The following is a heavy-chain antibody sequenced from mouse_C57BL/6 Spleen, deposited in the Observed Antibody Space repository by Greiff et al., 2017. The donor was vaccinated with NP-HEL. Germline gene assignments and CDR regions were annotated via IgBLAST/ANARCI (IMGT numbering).Heavy chain of an antibody. Sequence: EVKVVESGEGLVKPGGSLKLSCAASGFTFSSYAMSWVRQTPEKRLEWVAYISSGGDYIYYADTVKGRFTISRDNARNTLYLQMSSLKSEDTAMYYCTREGLYYGSSYAMDYWGQGTSVTVSS. CDR3: TREGLYYGSSYAMDY. V-gene: IGHV5-9-1*02. J-gene: IGHJ4*01. CDR1: GFTFSSYA. D-gene: IGHD1-1*01. CDR2: ISSGGDYI.